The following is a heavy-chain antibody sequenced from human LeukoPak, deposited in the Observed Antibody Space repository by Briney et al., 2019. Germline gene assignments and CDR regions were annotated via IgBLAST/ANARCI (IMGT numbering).Heavy chain of an antibody. CDR3: ARLVTDYYGSGRDYYYYGMDV. Sequence: GASVKVSCKASGYXFTSYGISWVRQAPGQGLEWLGWISAYNGNTNYAQKLQGRVTMTTDTSTSTAHMELRSLRSDDTAVYYCARLVTDYYGSGRDYYYYGMDVWGQGTTVTVSS. V-gene: IGHV1-18*01. CDR1: GYXFTSYG. D-gene: IGHD3-10*01. J-gene: IGHJ6*02. CDR2: ISAYNGNT.